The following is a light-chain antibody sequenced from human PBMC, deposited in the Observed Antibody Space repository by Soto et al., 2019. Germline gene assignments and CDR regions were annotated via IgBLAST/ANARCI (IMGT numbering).Light chain of an antibody. CDR2: DND. CDR3: GTWDNSLSVV. CDR1: SSNIGDNY. J-gene: IGLJ2*01. Sequence: QSVLTQPPSVSAAPGQKVTISCSEGSSNIGDNYVSWYQQFPGTAPKLLIYDNDKRPSGIPDRFSGSKSGTSATLGITGLQTGDEADYYCGTWDNSLSVVFGGGTKVTVL. V-gene: IGLV1-51*01.